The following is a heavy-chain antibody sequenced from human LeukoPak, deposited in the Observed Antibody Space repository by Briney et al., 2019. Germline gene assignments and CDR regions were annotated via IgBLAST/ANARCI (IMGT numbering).Heavy chain of an antibody. V-gene: IGHV3-30*02. D-gene: IGHD3-22*01. CDR3: AKVPPLDSSGYYLGY. CDR2: IRYDGSNK. Sequence: GESLRLSCAASGFSFSSYGMHWVRQAPGKGLEWVAFIRYDGSNKYYADSVKGRFTISRDNSKNTLYLQMNSLRAEDTAVYYCAKVPPLDSSGYYLGYWGQGTLVTVSS. J-gene: IGHJ4*02. CDR1: GFSFSSYG.